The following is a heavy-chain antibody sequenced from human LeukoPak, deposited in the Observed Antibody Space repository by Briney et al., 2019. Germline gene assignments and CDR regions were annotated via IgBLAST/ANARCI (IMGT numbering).Heavy chain of an antibody. D-gene: IGHD3-10*01. J-gene: IGHJ4*02. CDR2: ISWNSGSI. CDR1: GFTFYDYA. CDR3: AKGNYYGSGDIDY. V-gene: IGHV3-9*01. Sequence: PGGSLRLSCAPSGFTFYDYAMHWVRQAPGKGLEWVSGISWNSGSIGYADSVKGRFTISRDNAKNSLYLQMNSLRAEDTALYYCAKGNYYGSGDIDYWGQGTLVTVSS.